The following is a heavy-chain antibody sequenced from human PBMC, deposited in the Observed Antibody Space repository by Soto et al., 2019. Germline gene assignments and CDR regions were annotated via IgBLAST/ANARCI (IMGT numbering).Heavy chain of an antibody. CDR2: ISGSGGST. CDR3: AKALEGYCSGGSCYLPFDY. J-gene: IGHJ4*02. V-gene: IGHV3-23*01. Sequence: QTGGSLRLSCAASGLTFSSYAMSWVRQAPGKGLEWVSAISGSGGSTYYADSVKGRFTISRDNSKNTLYLQMNSLRAEDTAVYYCAKALEGYCSGGSCYLPFDYWGQGTLVTVSS. D-gene: IGHD2-15*01. CDR1: GLTFSSYA.